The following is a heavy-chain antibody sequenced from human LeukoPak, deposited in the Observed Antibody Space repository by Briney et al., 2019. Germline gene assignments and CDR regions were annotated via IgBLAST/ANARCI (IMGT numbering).Heavy chain of an antibody. CDR3: AKHVLLLWFGELLYQDY. V-gene: IGHV3-48*01. D-gene: IGHD3-10*01. CDR2: ITGHSSTI. J-gene: IGHJ4*02. Sequence: PGGSLRLSCAASGFTFSSYSMNWVRQAPGKGLEWVSYITGHSSTIYYADSVKGRFTISRDNAKNSVYLQMNSLRAEDTAVYYCAKHVLLLWFGELLYQDYWGQGTLVTVSS. CDR1: GFTFSSYS.